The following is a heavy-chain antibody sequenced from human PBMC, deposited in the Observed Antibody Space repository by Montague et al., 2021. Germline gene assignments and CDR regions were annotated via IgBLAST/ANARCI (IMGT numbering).Heavy chain of an antibody. V-gene: IGHV4-59*01. CDR3: VRGPDYGDTGGAFDI. CDR1: GGSISTYH. D-gene: IGHD4-17*01. CDR2: THYNGNTNY. Sequence: SETLSLTCTVSGGSISTYHWIWLRQPPGKGLEWIGETHYNGNTNYNYNPSLKSRVTISVDKSNNQFSLKLSSVTAADTAVYYCVRGPDYGDTGGAFDIWGQGTTVAISS. J-gene: IGHJ3*02.